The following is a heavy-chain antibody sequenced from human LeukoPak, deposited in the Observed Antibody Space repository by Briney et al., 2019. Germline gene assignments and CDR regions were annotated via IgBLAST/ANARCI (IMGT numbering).Heavy chain of an antibody. V-gene: IGHV1-69*05. Sequence: SVKVSCKASGGTFSSYAISWVRQAPGQGLEWMGGIIPIFGTANYAQKFQGRVTITTDESTSTAYMELSSLRSEDTAVYYCAGWGYSSSWYDYYMDVWGKGTTVTVSS. CDR3: AGWGYSSSWYDYYMDV. CDR1: GGTFSSYA. J-gene: IGHJ6*03. D-gene: IGHD6-13*01. CDR2: IIPIFGTA.